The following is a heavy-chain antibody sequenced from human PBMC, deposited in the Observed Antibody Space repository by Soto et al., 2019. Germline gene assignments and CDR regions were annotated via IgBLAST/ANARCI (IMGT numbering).Heavy chain of an antibody. CDR3: AGGTYLDY. CDR2: IGANGDSK. CDR1: GFYFNSYA. V-gene: IGHV3-23*01. D-gene: IGHD3-16*01. Sequence: SGGSLRLSCEASGFYFNSYAMSWVRQAPGKGLEWVSHIGANGDSKYYADSVRGRFTISRDNSKNTLYLQMESLRAEDTAVYYCAGGTYLDYWGQGTLVTVS. J-gene: IGHJ4*02.